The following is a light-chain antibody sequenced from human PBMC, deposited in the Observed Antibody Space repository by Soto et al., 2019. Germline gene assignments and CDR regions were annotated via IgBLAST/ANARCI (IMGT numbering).Light chain of an antibody. J-gene: IGKJ2*01. Sequence: IQMTQSPSSLSATVGDRVTITCRVSQDVSSYLVWYQQKPGRAPELLIYAASTLQSGVPSRFSGSGSGTEFTLTISSLQPEDFATYYCQQLSYYPRTFGQGTKLEIK. V-gene: IGKV1-9*01. CDR3: QQLSYYPRT. CDR2: AAS. CDR1: QDVSSY.